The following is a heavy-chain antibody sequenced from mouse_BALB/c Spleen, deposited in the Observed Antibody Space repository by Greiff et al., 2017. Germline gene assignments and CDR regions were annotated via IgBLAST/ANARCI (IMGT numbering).Heavy chain of an antibody. J-gene: IGHJ2*01. CDR2: ISSGGSYT. Sequence: EVHLVESGGGLVKPGGSLKLSCAASGFTFSSYAMSWVRQSPEKRLEWVAEISSGGSYTYYPDTVTGRFTISRDNAKNTLYLEMSSLRSEDTAMYYCARDRFDYWGQGTTLTVSS. CDR1: GFTFSSYA. V-gene: IGHV5-9-4*01. CDR3: ARDRFDY.